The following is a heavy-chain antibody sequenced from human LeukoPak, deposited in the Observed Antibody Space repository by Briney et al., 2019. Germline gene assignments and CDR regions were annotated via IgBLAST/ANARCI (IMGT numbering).Heavy chain of an antibody. CDR3: ARGGYGGNAYYFDY. J-gene: IGHJ4*02. D-gene: IGHD4-23*01. Sequence: PGGSLRLSCAASGFTFSSYSMNWVRQAPGKGLEWVSSISSRSSYIYYADSVKGRFTISRDNAKNSLYLQMNSLRAEDTAVYYCARGGYGGNAYYFDYWGQGTLVTVSS. CDR1: GFTFSSYS. CDR2: ISSRSSYI. V-gene: IGHV3-21*01.